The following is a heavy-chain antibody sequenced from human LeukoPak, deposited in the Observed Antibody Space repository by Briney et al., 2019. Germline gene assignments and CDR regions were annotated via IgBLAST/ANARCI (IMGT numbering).Heavy chain of an antibody. CDR2: VYNTGST. D-gene: IGHD4-17*01. CDR3: ARDLLGDYGTFDI. V-gene: IGHV4-4*07. J-gene: IGHJ3*02. CDR1: GGSITTHY. Sequence: SETLSLTCTVSGGSITTHYWSWIRQPAGREVEWIGRVYNTGSTKYNPSLESRVTMSVDTSSNRFSLRLRSVTAAGTAVYYCARDLLGDYGTFDIWGQGAMVTVSS.